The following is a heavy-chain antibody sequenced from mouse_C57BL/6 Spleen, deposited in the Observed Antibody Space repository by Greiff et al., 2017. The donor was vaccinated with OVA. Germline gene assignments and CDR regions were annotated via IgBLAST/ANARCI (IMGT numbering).Heavy chain of an antibody. CDR3: ARSHYYGSSYLYAMDD. J-gene: IGHJ4*01. D-gene: IGHD1-1*01. CDR1: GYTFTSYW. V-gene: IGHV1-53*01. CDR2: INPSNGGT. Sequence: QVQLQQPGTELVKPGASVKLSCKASGYTFTSYWMHWVKQRPGQGLEWIGNINPSNGGTNYNEKFKSKATLTVDKSSSTAYMQLSSLTSEDSAVYYCARSHYYGSSYLYAMDDWGQGTSVTVSS.